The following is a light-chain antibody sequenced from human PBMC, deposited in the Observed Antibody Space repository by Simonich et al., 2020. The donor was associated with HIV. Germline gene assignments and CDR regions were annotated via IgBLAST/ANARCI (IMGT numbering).Light chain of an antibody. J-gene: IGLJ3*02. Sequence: QSALTQPASVSGSLGLSITISCTGTSTDVGSYNLVSWYQQHPGKAPKLMIYEDSKRPSGVSNRFSGSKSGNTASLTISGLQGEDEADYYCSSYTSISTLVFGGGTKLTVL. V-gene: IGLV2-14*02. CDR2: EDS. CDR3: SSYTSISTLV. CDR1: STDVGSYNL.